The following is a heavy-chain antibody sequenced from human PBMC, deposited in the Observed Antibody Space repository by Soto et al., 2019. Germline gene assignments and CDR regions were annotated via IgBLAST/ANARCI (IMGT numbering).Heavy chain of an antibody. CDR1: GFTFSYYY. CDR2: ISSSSSYT. CDR3: ARDAYDFWSGYYPDYFQH. J-gene: IGHJ1*01. D-gene: IGHD3-3*01. Sequence: PGGSLRLSCAASGFTFSYYYMSWIRQAPGKGLEWVSYISSSSSYTNYADSVKGRFTISRDNAKNSLYLQMNSLRAEDTAVYYCARDAYDFWSGYYPDYFQHWGQGTLVTVSS. V-gene: IGHV3-11*06.